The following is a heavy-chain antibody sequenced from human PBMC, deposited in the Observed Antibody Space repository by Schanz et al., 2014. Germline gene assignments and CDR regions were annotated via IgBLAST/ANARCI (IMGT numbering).Heavy chain of an antibody. CDR3: AKVATAAPSLDT. Sequence: EVQLVQSGGGLVQPGGSVRLSCAASGFTFSRYCMQWVRQAPGKGLEWVSDISDSADSTHYADTVKGGFTISRDNAKNTLFRQKNTLSDEDATVYCCAKVATAAPSLDTWGLGTLVTVSS. J-gene: IGHJ5*01. CDR2: ISDSADST. D-gene: IGHD2-2*01. V-gene: IGHV3-48*02. CDR1: GFTFSRYC.